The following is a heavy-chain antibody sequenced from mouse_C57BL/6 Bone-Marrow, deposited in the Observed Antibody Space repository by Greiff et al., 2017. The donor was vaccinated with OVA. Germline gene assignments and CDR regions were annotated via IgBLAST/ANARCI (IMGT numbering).Heavy chain of an antibody. D-gene: IGHD2-1*01. CDR2: IHPNSGST. CDR3: TTNYYGSWFAY. V-gene: IGHV1-64*01. Sequence: QVQLQQPGAELVKPGASVKLSCKASGYTFTSYWMHWVKQRPGQGLEWIGMIHPNSGSTNYNEKFKSKATLTVDKSSSTAYMQLSSLTSEDSAVYYCTTNYYGSWFAYWGQGTLLTVSA. CDR1: GYTFTSYW. J-gene: IGHJ3*01.